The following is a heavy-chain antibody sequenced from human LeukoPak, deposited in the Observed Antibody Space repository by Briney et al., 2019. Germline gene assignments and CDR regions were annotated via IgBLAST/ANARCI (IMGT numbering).Heavy chain of an antibody. CDR2: KQDGSEK. CDR3: ARPETKWIQLWYDY. Sequence: KQDGSEKYYVDSVKGRFTISRDNAKNSLYLQMNSLRAEDTAVYYCARPETKWIQLWYDYWGQGTLVTVSS. V-gene: IGHV3-7*01. D-gene: IGHD5-18*01. J-gene: IGHJ4*02.